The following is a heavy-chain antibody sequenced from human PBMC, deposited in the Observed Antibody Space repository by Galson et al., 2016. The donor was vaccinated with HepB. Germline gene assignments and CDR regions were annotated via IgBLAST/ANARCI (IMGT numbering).Heavy chain of an antibody. CDR2: ISSSGTTI. D-gene: IGHD2-2*01. J-gene: IGHJ4*02. CDR1: GFTFSRYE. V-gene: IGHV3-48*03. Sequence: SLRLSCAASGFTFSRYEMNWVRQAPGKGLEWVSYISSSGTTIYYADSVKGRFTISRDDSKDTAYLQMNSLKTEDTAVYYCATSSPSSQPANWGQGTLVTVSS. CDR3: ATSSPSSQPAN.